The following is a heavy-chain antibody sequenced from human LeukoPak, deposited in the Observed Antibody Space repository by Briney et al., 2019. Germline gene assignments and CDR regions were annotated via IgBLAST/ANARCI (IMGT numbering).Heavy chain of an antibody. Sequence: SETLSLTCAVSGGSISSGGYSWSWIRQPPGKGLEWIGYIYHSGSTYYNPSLKSRVTISVDRSKNQFSLKLSSVTAADMAVYYCARGWGYGSGSYYNGFDYWGQGTLVTVSS. J-gene: IGHJ4*02. CDR1: GGSISSGGYS. D-gene: IGHD3-10*01. CDR3: ARGWGYGSGSYYNGFDY. V-gene: IGHV4-30-2*01. CDR2: IYHSGST.